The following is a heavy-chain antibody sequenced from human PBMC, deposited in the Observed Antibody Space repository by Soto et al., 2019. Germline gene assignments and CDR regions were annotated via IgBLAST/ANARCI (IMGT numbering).Heavy chain of an antibody. CDR1: GYTFTSYD. D-gene: IGHD3-10*01. J-gene: IGHJ4*02. CDR2: MNPNSGNT. CDR3: ARCRFYYYVSGIFSPVAY. Sequence: ASVKVSCKASGYTFTSYDINWVRQATGQGLEWMGWMNPNSGNTGYAQKFQGRVTMTRNTSISTAYMELSSLRSEDTAVYSCARCRFYYYVSGIFSPVAYWGQGTLVPVSS. V-gene: IGHV1-8*01.